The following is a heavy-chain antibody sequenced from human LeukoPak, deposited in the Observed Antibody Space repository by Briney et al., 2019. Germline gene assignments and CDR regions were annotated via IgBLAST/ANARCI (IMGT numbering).Heavy chain of an antibody. J-gene: IGHJ4*02. CDR3: ARNTYYYHSGTYLDY. CDR1: GGSISSGTYY. Sequence: SQTLSLTCTVSGGSISSGTYYWSWIRQPAGKGLEWVGHIFTSGSTNYNPSLKSRATISVDTSKNQFSLKLTAVTAADTAVYYCARNTYYYHSGTYLDYWGQGILVTVSS. V-gene: IGHV4-61*09. D-gene: IGHD3-10*01. CDR2: IFTSGST.